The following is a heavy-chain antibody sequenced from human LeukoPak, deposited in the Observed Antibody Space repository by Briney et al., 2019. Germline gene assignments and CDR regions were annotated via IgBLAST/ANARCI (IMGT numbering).Heavy chain of an antibody. CDR1: GFTFSSYS. Sequence: KPGGSLRLSCAASGFTFSSYSMNWVRQAPGKGLEWVSSISSSSSYIYYADSVKGRFTTSRDNAKSALYLQMNSLRAEDTAIYYCARDFYDGSGTTDAFDIWGQGTMVTVSS. J-gene: IGHJ3*02. CDR2: ISSSSSYI. CDR3: ARDFYDGSGTTDAFDI. D-gene: IGHD3-22*01. V-gene: IGHV3-21*01.